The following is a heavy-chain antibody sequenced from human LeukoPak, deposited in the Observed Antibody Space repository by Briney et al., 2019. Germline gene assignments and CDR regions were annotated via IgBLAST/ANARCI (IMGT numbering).Heavy chain of an antibody. J-gene: IGHJ3*02. CDR3: ARDRDQPYDAFDI. CDR1: GFTFSSYS. D-gene: IGHD5-24*01. Sequence: GGSLRLSCAASGFTFSSYSMNWVRQAPGKGLEWVSSISSSSSYIYYADSVKGRFTISRDNAKNSLYLQMNSLRAEDTAVYYCARDRDQPYDAFDIWGQGTMVTVSS. CDR2: ISSSSSYI. V-gene: IGHV3-21*01.